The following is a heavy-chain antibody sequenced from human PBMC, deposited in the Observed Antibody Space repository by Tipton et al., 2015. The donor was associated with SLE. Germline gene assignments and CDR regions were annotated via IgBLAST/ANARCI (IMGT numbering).Heavy chain of an antibody. V-gene: IGHV4-34*01. CDR3: ARALWKGGDY. CDR1: GGSFSGYY. D-gene: IGHD1-1*01. CDR2: INHSGST. J-gene: IGHJ4*02. Sequence: TLSLTCAVYGGSFSGYYWSWIRQPPGKGLEWIGEINHSGSTNHNPSLKSRVTISVDTSKTQLSLKLSAVTAADTAVYYCARALWKGGDYWGQGTLVTVSS.